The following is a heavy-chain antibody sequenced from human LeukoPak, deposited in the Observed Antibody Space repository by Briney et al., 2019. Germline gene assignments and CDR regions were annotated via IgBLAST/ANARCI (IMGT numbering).Heavy chain of an antibody. D-gene: IGHD4-17*01. CDR3: ARPVRGPSTTANWFDP. Sequence: GESLKISCKGSGYSSTSYWIGWVRQMPGKGLEWMGIIYPGDSDTRYSPSFQGQVTISADKSISTAYLQWSSLKASDTAMYYCARPVRGPSTTANWFDPWGQGTLVTVSS. V-gene: IGHV5-51*01. CDR2: IYPGDSDT. CDR1: GYSSTSYW. J-gene: IGHJ5*02.